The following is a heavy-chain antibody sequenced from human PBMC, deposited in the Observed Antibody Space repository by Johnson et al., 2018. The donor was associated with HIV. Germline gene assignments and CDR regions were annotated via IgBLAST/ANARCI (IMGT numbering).Heavy chain of an antibody. CDR2: IYSGGST. D-gene: IGHD1-26*01. J-gene: IGHJ3*02. CDR1: GFTVSSNY. Sequence: VQLVESGGGVVQPGGSLRLSCVASGFTVSSNYMSWVRQAPGKGLEWVSVIYSGGSTYYADSVKGRFTISRDNSKNTLYLQMNSLKTEDTAVYSCTTDWGSYHEYAFDIWGQGTMVTVSS. CDR3: TTDWGSYHEYAFDI. V-gene: IGHV3-66*01.